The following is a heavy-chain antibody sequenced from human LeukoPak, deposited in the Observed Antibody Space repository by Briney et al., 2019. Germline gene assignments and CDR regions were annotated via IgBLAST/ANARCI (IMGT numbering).Heavy chain of an antibody. CDR3: AKAKLEEPTKGFAP. D-gene: IGHD1-14*01. CDR1: GGSVSSGSYY. Sequence: SETLSLTCTVSGGSVSSGSYYWSWIRQPPGKGLEWIGYIYYHSGSTNYNPSLKSRVIISIDRSKNQFSLRLSSVTPADTGVYFCAKAKLEEPTKGFAPGARGTLVTVPS. J-gene: IGHJ5*02. V-gene: IGHV4-61*01. CDR2: IYYHSGST.